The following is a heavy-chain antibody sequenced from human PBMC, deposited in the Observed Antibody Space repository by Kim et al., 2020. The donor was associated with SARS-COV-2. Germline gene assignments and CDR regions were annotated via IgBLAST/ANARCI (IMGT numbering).Heavy chain of an antibody. CDR3: ARGSSGSYPRAFDM. CDR1: GFTFSSYW. J-gene: IGHJ3*02. Sequence: GGSLRLSCAASGFTFSSYWMHWVRQAPGKGLVWVSRINSDGSSTTYADSVKGRFTISRDNAENTLYLQMNSLRVEDTAVYYCARGSSGSYPRAFDMWGQGTMVTVSS. CDR2: INSDGSST. D-gene: IGHD1-26*01. V-gene: IGHV3-74*01.